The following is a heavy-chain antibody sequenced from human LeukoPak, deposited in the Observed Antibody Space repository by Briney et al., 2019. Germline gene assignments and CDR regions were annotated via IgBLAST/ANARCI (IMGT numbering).Heavy chain of an antibody. CDR2: IIPIFGIA. V-gene: IGHV1-69*04. CDR3: ARGCGGDCYSEDYYYGMDV. CDR1: GGTFSSYA. J-gene: IGHJ6*02. Sequence: PAASVKVSCKASGGTFSSYAISWVRQAPGQGLEWMGRIIPIFGIANYAQKFQGRVTITADKSTSTAYMELSSLRSEDTAVYYRARGCGGDCYSEDYYYGMDVWGQGTTVTVSS. D-gene: IGHD2-21*02.